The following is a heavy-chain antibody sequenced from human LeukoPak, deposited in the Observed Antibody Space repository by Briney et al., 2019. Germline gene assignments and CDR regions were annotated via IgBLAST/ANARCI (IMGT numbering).Heavy chain of an antibody. CDR1: GGTFSSYA. CDR3: ARRSSRTTLDYYYYMDV. V-gene: IGHV1-69*06. D-gene: IGHD1-1*01. CDR2: IIPIFGTA. Sequence: GASVKVSCKASGGTFSSYAISWVRQAPGQGLEWMGGIIPIFGTANYAQKFQGRVTITADKSTSTAYMELSSLRSEDTAVYYCARRSSRTTLDYYYYMDVWGKGTTVTVSS. J-gene: IGHJ6*03.